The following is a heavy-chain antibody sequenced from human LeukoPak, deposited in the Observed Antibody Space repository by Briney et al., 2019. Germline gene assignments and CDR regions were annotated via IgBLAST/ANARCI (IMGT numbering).Heavy chain of an antibody. CDR1: GGSFSGYY. J-gene: IGHJ4*02. D-gene: IGHD1-26*01. V-gene: IGHV4-59*10. CDR2: VHSSGST. CDR3: ARVRYSGSYFYFDY. Sequence: PSETLSLTCAVYGGSFSGYYWSWIRQPVGKGLEWIGRVHSSGSTTYNPSLKSRVTMSADTSKNQFSLKLTSVTAADTAVYYCARVRYSGSYFYFDYWGQGTLVTVSS.